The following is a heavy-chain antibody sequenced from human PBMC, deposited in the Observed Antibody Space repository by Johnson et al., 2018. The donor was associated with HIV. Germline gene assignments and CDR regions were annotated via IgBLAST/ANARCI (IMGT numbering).Heavy chain of an antibody. J-gene: IGHJ3*01. D-gene: IGHD4-17*01. CDR1: GFTFSSYA. CDR2: IQSESDGGAT. Sequence: MQLVESGGGVVQPGRSLRLSCAASGFTFSSYAMHSVRQVPGKGLEWIARIQSESDGGATDYSVPVTGRFTVSRDDSKNTLYLQMNSLKTEDTAVYYCTTCPPGGDYLFSPLRVASGCVWGQGTMVTVSS. CDR3: TTCPPGGDYLFSPLRVASGCV. V-gene: IGHV3-15*01.